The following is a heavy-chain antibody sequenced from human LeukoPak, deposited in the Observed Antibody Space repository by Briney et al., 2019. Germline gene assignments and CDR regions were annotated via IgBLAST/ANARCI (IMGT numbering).Heavy chain of an antibody. J-gene: IGHJ5*02. D-gene: IGHD3-10*01. CDR2: IYYSGST. CDR3: ALEVRGVRYWFVP. Sequence: SETLSLTCTVSGGSVSSGSYYWSWIRQPPGKGLEWIGYIYYSGSTNYNPSLKSRVTISVDTSKNQFSLKLSSVTAADTAVYYCALEVRGVRYWFVPWGQGTPVTVSS. CDR1: GGSVSSGSYY. V-gene: IGHV4-61*01.